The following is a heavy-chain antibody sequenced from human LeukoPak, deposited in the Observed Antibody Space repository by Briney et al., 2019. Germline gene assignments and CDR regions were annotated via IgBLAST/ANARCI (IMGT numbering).Heavy chain of an antibody. J-gene: IGHJ4*02. Sequence: ASVKVSCKASGYTFTSYDINWVRQAPGQGLEWMGWMNPNSGNTGYAQKFQGRVTMTRNTSISTAYMELSSLRSEDTAVYYCARVGTYRWFGDSDYWGQGTLVTVSS. CDR1: GYTFTSYD. CDR2: MNPNSGNT. CDR3: ARVGTYRWFGDSDY. V-gene: IGHV1-8*01. D-gene: IGHD3-10*01.